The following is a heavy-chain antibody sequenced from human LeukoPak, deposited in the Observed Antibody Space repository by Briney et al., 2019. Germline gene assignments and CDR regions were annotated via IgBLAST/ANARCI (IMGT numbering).Heavy chain of an antibody. CDR2: ISYDGSNK. CDR1: GFTFSSYG. Sequence: GGSLRLSCAASGFTFSSYGMHWVRQAPGKGLEWVAVISYDGSNKYYANSVKGRFTISRDNSKNTLYLQMNSLRAEDTAVYYCAKEDTAMASVYWYFDLWGRGTLVTVSS. CDR3: AKEDTAMASVYWYFDL. J-gene: IGHJ2*01. V-gene: IGHV3-30*18. D-gene: IGHD5-18*01.